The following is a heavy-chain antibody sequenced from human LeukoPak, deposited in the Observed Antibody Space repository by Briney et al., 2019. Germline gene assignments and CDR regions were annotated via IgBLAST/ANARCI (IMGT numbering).Heavy chain of an antibody. Sequence: SVKVSCKASGGTFSSYAISWVRQAPGQGLEWMGGIIPIFGTANYAQKFQGRVTITADESTSTAYMELSSLRSEDTAVYYCARDREYYYDSSGYYDYWGQGTLATVSS. CDR3: ARDREYYYDSSGYYDY. CDR1: GGTFSSYA. CDR2: IIPIFGTA. V-gene: IGHV1-69*13. D-gene: IGHD3-22*01. J-gene: IGHJ4*02.